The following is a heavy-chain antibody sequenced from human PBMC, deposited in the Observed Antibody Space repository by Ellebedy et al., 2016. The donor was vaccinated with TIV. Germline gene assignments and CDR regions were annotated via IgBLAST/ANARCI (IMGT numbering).Heavy chain of an antibody. CDR2: IYYSGST. J-gene: IGHJ3*02. CDR1: GGSISTYY. Sequence: SETLSLTCTVSGGSISTYYWSWIRQPPGKGLEWIGYIYYSGSTSYNPSLKSRVTISVDTSKSQFSLKLNSVTAADTAVYYCARRPDYYDSSDVYLGAFDIWGQGTMVSVSS. D-gene: IGHD3-22*01. V-gene: IGHV4-59*08. CDR3: ARRPDYYDSSDVYLGAFDI.